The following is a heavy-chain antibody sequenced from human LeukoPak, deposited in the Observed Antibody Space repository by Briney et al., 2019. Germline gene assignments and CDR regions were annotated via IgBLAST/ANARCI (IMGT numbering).Heavy chain of an antibody. Sequence: ASVKVSCKASGYTFTSYGISWVRQAPGQGLEWMGWISAYNGNTNYAQKLQGRVTMTTDTSTSTAHMELRSLRSDDTAVYYCARVTFGLERRYDGKYFDYWGQGTLVTVSS. D-gene: IGHD1-1*01. CDR1: GYTFTSYG. CDR2: ISAYNGNT. V-gene: IGHV1-18*01. CDR3: ARVTFGLERRYDGKYFDY. J-gene: IGHJ4*02.